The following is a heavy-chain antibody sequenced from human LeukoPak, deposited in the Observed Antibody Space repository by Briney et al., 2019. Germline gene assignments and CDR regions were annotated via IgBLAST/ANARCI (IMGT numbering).Heavy chain of an antibody. CDR3: AAEKNTYYDFWSGYYTNWFDP. CDR2: IYYSGST. V-gene: IGHV4-39*01. Sequence: SETLSLTCTVSGGSISSNSYYWGWIRQPPGKGLEWIGSIYYSGSTYYNPSLKSRVTISVDTSKNQFSLKLSPVTAADTGVYYCAAEKNTYYDFWSGYYTNWFDPWGQGTLVTVSS. J-gene: IGHJ5*02. D-gene: IGHD3-3*01. CDR1: GGSISSNSYY.